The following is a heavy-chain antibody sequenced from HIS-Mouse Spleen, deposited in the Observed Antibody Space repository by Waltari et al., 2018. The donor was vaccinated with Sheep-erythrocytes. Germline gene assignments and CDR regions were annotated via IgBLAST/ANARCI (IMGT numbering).Heavy chain of an antibody. D-gene: IGHD3-3*01. CDR3: ARDEGTYYDFWSGYPPSYYFDY. J-gene: IGHJ4*02. CDR1: GGSISSSSYY. CDR2: INYSGGT. Sequence: QLQLQESGPGLVKPSETLSLTCTVSGGSISSSSYYWGWIRQPPGKGLEGIGGINYSGGTSYNPSLKIRVTISVDTSKNQFSLKLSAVTAADTAVYYCARDEGTYYDFWSGYPPSYYFDYWGQGTLVTVSS. V-gene: IGHV4-39*07.